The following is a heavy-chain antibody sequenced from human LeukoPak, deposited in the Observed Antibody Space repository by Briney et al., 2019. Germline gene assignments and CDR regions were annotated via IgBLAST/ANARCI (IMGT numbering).Heavy chain of an antibody. CDR1: GGSISSSN. CDR3: AKDPGLDGYNYYFDY. D-gene: IGHD5-24*01. CDR2: ISGSGGST. J-gene: IGHJ4*02. Sequence: PSETLSLTCAVSGGSISSSNWWSWVRQPPGKGLEWVSAISGSGGSTYYADSVKGRFTISRDNSKNTLYLQMNSLRAEDTAVYYCAKDPGLDGYNYYFDYWGQGTLVTVSS. V-gene: IGHV3-23*01.